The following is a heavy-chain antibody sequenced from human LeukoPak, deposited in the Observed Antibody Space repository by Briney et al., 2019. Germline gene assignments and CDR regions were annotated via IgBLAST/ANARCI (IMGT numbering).Heavy chain of an antibody. Sequence: PSETLSLTCTVSGGSLSSGSYYWGWIRQPPGKGLEWLGRIYYSGTTYYNPSLKSRVTISVDTSKNQFSLKLSSVTAADTAVYYCARGDPGYYDSSGYYLRGDFGYWGQGTLVTVSS. V-gene: IGHV4-39*01. D-gene: IGHD3-22*01. CDR2: IYYSGTT. CDR3: ARGDPGYYDSSGYYLRGDFGY. CDR1: GGSLSSGSYY. J-gene: IGHJ4*02.